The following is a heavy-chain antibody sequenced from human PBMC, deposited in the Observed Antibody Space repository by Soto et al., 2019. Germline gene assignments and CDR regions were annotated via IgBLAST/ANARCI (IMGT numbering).Heavy chain of an antibody. Sequence: ASVKVSCKASGGTFSSYAISWVRQAPGQGLEWMGGIIPIFGTANYAQKFQGRVTITADESTSTAYMELSSLRSEDTAVYYCARWSGSYHDSSGYYPPPYYYYYYGMDVWGQGTTVTVSS. CDR1: GGTFSSYA. V-gene: IGHV1-69*13. CDR3: ARWSGSYHDSSGYYPPPYYYYYYGMDV. J-gene: IGHJ6*02. CDR2: IIPIFGTA. D-gene: IGHD3-22*01.